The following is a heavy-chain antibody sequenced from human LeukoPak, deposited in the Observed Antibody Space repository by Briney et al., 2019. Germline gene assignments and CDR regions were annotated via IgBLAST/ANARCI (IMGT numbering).Heavy chain of an antibody. Sequence: GRSLRLSCAASGFAFSNYAMRWVRQAPGKGLEWVAVISYDGSNKYYADSVKGRFTISRDNSKNTLYLQMNSLRAEDTAVYYCATGFRYVGYWGQGTLVTVSS. D-gene: IGHD1-14*01. J-gene: IGHJ4*02. CDR3: ATGFRYVGY. CDR1: GFAFSNYA. CDR2: ISYDGSNK. V-gene: IGHV3-30*04.